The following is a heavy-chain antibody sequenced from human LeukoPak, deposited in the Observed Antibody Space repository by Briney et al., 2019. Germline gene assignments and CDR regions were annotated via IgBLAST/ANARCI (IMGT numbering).Heavy chain of an antibody. CDR1: GYTFSSYW. CDR3: ARRDYGGKHFDF. Sequence: GESLKISCKGSGYTFSSYWIGWMRRVPGKGLEWMGIIYPGDSDTRYSPSFQGQVTISADKSISTAYLQWNSLKASDTAMYYCARRDYGGKHFDFWGQGTLVTVSS. CDR2: IYPGDSDT. V-gene: IGHV5-51*01. J-gene: IGHJ4*02. D-gene: IGHD4-23*01.